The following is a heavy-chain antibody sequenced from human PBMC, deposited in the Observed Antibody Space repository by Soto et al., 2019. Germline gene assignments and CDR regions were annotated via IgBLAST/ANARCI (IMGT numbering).Heavy chain of an antibody. CDR2: IYYTGST. CDR1: GDSISNNNYY. D-gene: IGHD1-20*01. V-gene: IGHV4-39*01. CDR3: ARHYLTGTIDY. J-gene: IGHJ4*02. Sequence: SETLSLTCTVSGDSISNNNYYWGCIRQPPGKGREWIGSIYYTGSTFYNPSLKSRVTISVDTSKDQFSLKLSSVTAADTAVYYCARHYLTGTIDYWGQGTLVTVSS.